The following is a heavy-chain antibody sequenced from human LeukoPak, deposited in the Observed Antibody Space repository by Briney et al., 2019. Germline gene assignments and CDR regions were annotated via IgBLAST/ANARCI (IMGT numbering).Heavy chain of an antibody. CDR1: GGSISSGDYY. V-gene: IGHV4-30-4*01. J-gene: IGHJ5*02. CDR3: ARELASYLVTST. D-gene: IGHD4-23*01. CDR2: IYYSGST. Sequence: SETLSRTCTVSGGSISSGDYYWSWIRQPPGKGLEWIGYIYYSGSTYYNPSLKSRVTISVDTSKIQFSLKLSSVTAADTAVYYCARELASYLVTSTWGQGTLVTVSS.